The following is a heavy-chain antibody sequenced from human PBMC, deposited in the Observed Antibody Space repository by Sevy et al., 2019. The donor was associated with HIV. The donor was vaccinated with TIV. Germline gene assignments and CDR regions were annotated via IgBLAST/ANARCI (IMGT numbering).Heavy chain of an antibody. CDR2: MSPNSGNT. Sequence: ASVKVSCKASGYTFNSFHIHWVRQATGQGLEWMGWMSPNSGNTVYAQKFQGRVTMTRNTSISTAYVELSSLRSEDTAVYYCARGRLTGIGFDYWGQGTLVTVSS. J-gene: IGHJ4*02. V-gene: IGHV1-8*01. CDR3: ARGRLTGIGFDY. D-gene: IGHD7-27*01. CDR1: GYTFNSFH.